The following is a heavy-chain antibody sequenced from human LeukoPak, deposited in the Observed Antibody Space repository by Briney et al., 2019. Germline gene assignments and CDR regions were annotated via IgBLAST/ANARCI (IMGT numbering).Heavy chain of an antibody. Sequence: QAGGSLRLSCAASGFNFSSYDMHWVRQATGKGLEWVSAIGTAGDTYYPGSVKGRFTISRENAKNSLYLQMNSLRAGDTAVYYCARNPDVWQGYYYYGMDVWGQGTTVTVSS. CDR1: GFNFSSYD. CDR2: IGTAGDT. J-gene: IGHJ6*02. CDR3: ARNPDVWQGYYYYGMDV. V-gene: IGHV3-13*01.